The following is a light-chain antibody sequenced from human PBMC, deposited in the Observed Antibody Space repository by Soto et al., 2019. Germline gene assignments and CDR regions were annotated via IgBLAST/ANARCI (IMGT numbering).Light chain of an antibody. Sequence: EIVLTQSPGTLSLSPGERATLSCRASQSVSSSYLAWYQQKPGQAPRLLMYGVSSRATGTPDRFSGSGSGTDFTLTISRLEPEDFAVYHCQQYDSSPTFGQGTRWIS. CDR2: GVS. CDR3: QQYDSSPT. J-gene: IGKJ1*01. V-gene: IGKV3-20*01. CDR1: QSVSSSY.